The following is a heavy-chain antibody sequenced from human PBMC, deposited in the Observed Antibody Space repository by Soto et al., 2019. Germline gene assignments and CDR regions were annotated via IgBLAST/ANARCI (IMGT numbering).Heavy chain of an antibody. CDR3: ARAPIWSGYYDY. J-gene: IGHJ4*02. CDR1: GYTFTGYY. D-gene: IGHD3-3*01. V-gene: IGHV1-2*04. CDR2: INPNSGVT. Sequence: ASVKVSCKASGYTFTGYYMHWVRQAPGQGLEWMGWINPNSGVTNYEQKFQGWVTMTRDTSISTAYMELSRLRSDDTAVYSCARAPIWSGYYDYWGQGTLVTVSS.